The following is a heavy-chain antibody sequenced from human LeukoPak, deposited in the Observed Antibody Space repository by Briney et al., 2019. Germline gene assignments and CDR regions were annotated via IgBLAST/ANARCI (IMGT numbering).Heavy chain of an antibody. CDR3: ARGDGYNYGLNY. D-gene: IGHD5-24*01. Sequence: ASVKVSCKASGGTFSSYAISWVRQAPGQGLEWMGRIVPILGIANYAQKFQGRVTITADKSTSTAYMELSSLRSEDTAVYYCARGDGYNYGLNYWGQGTLVTVSS. J-gene: IGHJ4*02. CDR1: GGTFSSYA. V-gene: IGHV1-69*04. CDR2: IVPILGIA.